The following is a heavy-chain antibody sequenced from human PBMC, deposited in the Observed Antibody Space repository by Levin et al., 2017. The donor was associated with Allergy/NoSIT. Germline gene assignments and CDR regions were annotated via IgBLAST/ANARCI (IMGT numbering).Heavy chain of an antibody. CDR1: GYTFTSYY. CDR2: INPSGGST. CDR3: ARELSITIFGVLGGFDY. D-gene: IGHD3-3*01. Sequence: ASVKVSCKASGYTFTSYYMHWVRQAPGQGLEWMGIINPSGGSTSYAQKFQGRVTMTRDTSTSTVYMELSSLRSEDTAVYYCARELSITIFGVLGGFDYWGQGTLVTVSS. V-gene: IGHV1-46*01. J-gene: IGHJ4*02.